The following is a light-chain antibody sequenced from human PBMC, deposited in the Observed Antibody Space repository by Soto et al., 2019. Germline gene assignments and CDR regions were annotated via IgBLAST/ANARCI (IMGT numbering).Light chain of an antibody. CDR2: AAS. CDR1: QAISTN. V-gene: IGKV1-12*01. J-gene: IGKJ5*01. Sequence: DIQMTQSPSSVSASVGDRVTITCRASQAISTNLAWYQQRPGKAPKLLIYAASTLQSGVPPRLSGSGSGTDFTLTISSPQPEDFAIYYCLQANRVPLSFGQGTRLEMK. CDR3: LQANRVPLS.